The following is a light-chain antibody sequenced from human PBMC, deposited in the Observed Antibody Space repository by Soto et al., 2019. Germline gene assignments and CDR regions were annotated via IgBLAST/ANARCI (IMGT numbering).Light chain of an antibody. CDR2: GAS. CDR3: QRYDTSSWT. Sequence: EIVLTQSPGTLSLSPGERATLSCRASQSVSSSYLAWYQQKPGQAPRLLIFGASNRAAGTPDRFSGSGSGTDFTLTISRREPEDFAVYYCQRYDTSSWTFGQGTKVEIK. CDR1: QSVSSSY. J-gene: IGKJ1*01. V-gene: IGKV3-20*01.